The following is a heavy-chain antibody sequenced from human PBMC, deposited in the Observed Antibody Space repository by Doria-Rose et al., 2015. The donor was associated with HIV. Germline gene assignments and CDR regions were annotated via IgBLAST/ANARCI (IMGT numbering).Heavy chain of an antibody. CDR1: GVSLSSPGMG. CDR3: ARIKSSRWYHKYYFDF. V-gene: IGHV2-26*01. J-gene: IGHJ4*02. D-gene: IGHD6-13*01. CDR2: ISSDDER. Sequence: SGPVLVKPTETLTLTCTVSGVSLSSPGMGVSWIRQPPGKALEWLANISSDDERSYKTSLKSRLTISRVTTKSQVVLTMTDMDAVDAATYYCARIKSSRWYHKYYFDFWGQGTLVIVSA.